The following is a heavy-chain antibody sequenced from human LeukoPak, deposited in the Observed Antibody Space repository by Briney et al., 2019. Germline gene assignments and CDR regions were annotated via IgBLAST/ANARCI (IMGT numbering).Heavy chain of an antibody. CDR1: GFTFSSYW. V-gene: IGHV3-7*03. CDR2: IKQDGSEK. D-gene: IGHD3-22*01. CDR3: ARDRAYYYDSSGYYVGMDV. J-gene: IGHJ6*02. Sequence: GGSLRLSCAASGFTFSSYWMSWVRQAPGKGLEWVANIKQDGSEKYYVDSVKGRFTISRDNAKNSLYLQMNSLRAEDTAVYYCARDRAYYYDSSGYYVGMDVWGQGTTVTVSS.